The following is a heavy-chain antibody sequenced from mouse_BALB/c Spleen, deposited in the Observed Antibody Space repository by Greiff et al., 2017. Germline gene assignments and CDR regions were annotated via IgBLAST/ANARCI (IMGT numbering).Heavy chain of an antibody. CDR3: ARQEDLWFAY. J-gene: IGHJ3*01. CDR2: INSNGGST. CDR1: GFTFSSYY. Sequence: EVKLMESGGGLVKLGGSLKLSCAASGFTFSSYYMSWVRQTPEKRLELVAAINSNGGSTYYPDTVKGRFTISRDNAKNTLYLQMSSLKSEDTALYYCARQEDLWFAYWGQGTLVTVSA. V-gene: IGHV5-6-2*01.